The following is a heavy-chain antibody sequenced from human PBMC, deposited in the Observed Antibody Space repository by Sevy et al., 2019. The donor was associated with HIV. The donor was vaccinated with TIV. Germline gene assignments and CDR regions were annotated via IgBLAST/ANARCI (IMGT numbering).Heavy chain of an antibody. CDR2: INQDGSTK. CDR3: AKWGDHDFWSSYSYFDY. D-gene: IGHD3-3*01. V-gene: IGHV3-7*03. CDR1: GFTISSYW. J-gene: IGHJ4*02. Sequence: GGSLRLSCAASGFTISSYWMLWVRQAPGKGLEWVANINQDGSTKYYLDSVKGRFTISKDNAKNSVVLQMNSLTAEDTAVYYCAKWGDHDFWSSYSYFDYWGQGALVTVSS.